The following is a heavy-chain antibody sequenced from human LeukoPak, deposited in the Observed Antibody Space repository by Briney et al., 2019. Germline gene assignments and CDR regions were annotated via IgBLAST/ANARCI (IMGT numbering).Heavy chain of an antibody. CDR2: LYYRGST. D-gene: IGHD2-15*01. V-gene: IGHV4-39*01. CDR3: ARILTCSAGSCYKIEY. Sequence: SQTLSLTCTLAAGSISSSSYYWGWLRQPPLKGLEWIGSLYYRGSTDYTPSLKSRVTISVDTSKNQFSLKLSCVTGADTAVYYCARILTCSAGSCYKIEYWGKGNLVTVSS. CDR1: AGSISSSSYY. J-gene: IGHJ4*02.